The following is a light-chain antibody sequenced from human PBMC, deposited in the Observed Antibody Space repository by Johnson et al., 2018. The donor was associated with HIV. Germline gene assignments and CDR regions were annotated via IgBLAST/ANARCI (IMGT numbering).Light chain of an antibody. CDR1: NSNIGNNY. Sequence: QSVLTQPPSVSAAPGQKVTISCSGTNSNIGNNYVSWYQQLPGTAPKLLIYANNKRPSGIPDRFSGSKSGTSATLGITGLQTGDEADYYCGTWDGGLSIYVFGTGTEVTVL. J-gene: IGLJ1*01. CDR3: GTWDGGLSIYV. CDR2: ANN. V-gene: IGLV1-51*02.